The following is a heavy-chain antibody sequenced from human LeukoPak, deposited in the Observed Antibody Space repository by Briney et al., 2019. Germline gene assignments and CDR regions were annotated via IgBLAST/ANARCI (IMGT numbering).Heavy chain of an antibody. Sequence: TGGSLRLYCAASGFTFSIYAMSWVRQAPGKGLEWVSAISGSGGSTYYADSVKGRFTISRDNSKNTLYLQMNSLRAEDAAVYYCAKVVVRGVTVYYFDYWGQGTLVTVSS. CDR2: ISGSGGST. CDR3: AKVVVRGVTVYYFDY. D-gene: IGHD3-10*01. V-gene: IGHV3-23*01. CDR1: GFTFSIYA. J-gene: IGHJ4*02.